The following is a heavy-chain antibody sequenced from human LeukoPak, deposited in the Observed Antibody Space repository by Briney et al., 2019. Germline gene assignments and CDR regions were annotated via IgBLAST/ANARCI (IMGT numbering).Heavy chain of an antibody. CDR2: ISSSSSYI. Sequence: GGSLRLSCTASGFKFSDYYMNWIRQAPGKGLEWVSSISSSSSYIYYADSVKGRFTISRDNAKNSLYLQMNSLRAEDTAVYYCARGATIEPIDYWGQGTLVTVSS. D-gene: IGHD1-14*01. V-gene: IGHV3-21*01. CDR3: ARGATIEPIDY. J-gene: IGHJ4*02. CDR1: GFKFSDYY.